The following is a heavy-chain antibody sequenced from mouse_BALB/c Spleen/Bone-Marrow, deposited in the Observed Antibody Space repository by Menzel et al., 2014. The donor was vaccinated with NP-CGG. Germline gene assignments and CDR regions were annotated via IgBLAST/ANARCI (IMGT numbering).Heavy chain of an antibody. J-gene: IGHJ3*01. Sequence: EVQGVESGGGLVQPGGSLKISCAASGFTFSSYGMSWVRQTPDKRLDLVATINSNGGSTYYPDSVKGRFTISRDNAKNTLYLQMSSLKSEDTAMYYCARDNYYGYDGFAYWGQGTLVTVSA. CDR1: GFTFSSYG. V-gene: IGHV5-6-3*01. D-gene: IGHD2-2*01. CDR3: ARDNYYGYDGFAY. CDR2: INSNGGST.